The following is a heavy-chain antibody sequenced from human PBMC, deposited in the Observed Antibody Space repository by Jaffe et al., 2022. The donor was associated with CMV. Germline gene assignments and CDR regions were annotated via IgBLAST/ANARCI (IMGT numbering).Heavy chain of an antibody. CDR3: ARQPVLGFLEWTGMEYNYYMDV. CDR2: VSYRGTT. J-gene: IGHJ6*03. CDR1: GGSMSSDKYY. V-gene: IGHV4-39*01. Sequence: QLQLQESGPGLVKPSETLSLTCTVSGGSMSSDKYYWAWIRQPPGKGLEWIGSVSYRGTTYANPSLKSRVTIFLDTSNNQFSLKVTSVTAADSALYYCARQPVLGFLEWTGMEYNYYMDVWGRGTRVSVSS. D-gene: IGHD3-3*01.